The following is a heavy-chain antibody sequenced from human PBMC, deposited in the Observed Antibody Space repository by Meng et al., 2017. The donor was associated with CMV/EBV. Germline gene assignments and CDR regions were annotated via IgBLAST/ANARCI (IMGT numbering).Heavy chain of an antibody. CDR3: ARRWGYSLDY. V-gene: IGHV3-11*01. J-gene: IGHJ4*02. CDR2: ISSSGSTI. CDR1: GFTFSDYY. Sequence: GESLKISCAASGFTFSDYYMSWIRQAPGKGLEWVSYISSSGSTIYYADSVKGRFTISGDNAKNSLYLQMNSLRAEDTAVYYCARRWGYSLDYWGQGTLVTVSS. D-gene: IGHD5-18*01.